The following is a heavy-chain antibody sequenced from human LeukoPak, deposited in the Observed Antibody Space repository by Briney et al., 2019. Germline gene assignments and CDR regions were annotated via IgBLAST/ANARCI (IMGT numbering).Heavy chain of an antibody. CDR2: IYSGGST. D-gene: IGHD6-6*01. V-gene: IGHV3-53*01. J-gene: IGHJ4*02. Sequence: GGSLRLSCAASGFTVSSNYMSWVRQAPGKGLEWVSVIYSGGSTYYADSVKGRFTISRDNSKNTLYLQMNSLRAEDTAVYYCARGIAARPSDFDYWGQGTLVTVSS. CDR1: GFTVSSNY. CDR3: ARGIAARPSDFDY.